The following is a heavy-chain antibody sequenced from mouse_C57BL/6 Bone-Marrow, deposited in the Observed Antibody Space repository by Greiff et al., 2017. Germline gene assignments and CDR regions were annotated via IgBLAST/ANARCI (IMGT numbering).Heavy chain of an antibody. CDR2: IYPRGGNT. D-gene: IGHD1-2*01. CDR3: ATLLYYFDY. V-gene: IGHV1-81*01. CDR1: GSTFTSYG. J-gene: IGHJ2*01. Sequence: VQLQQSGAELARPGASVKLSCTASGSTFTSYGISWVKQRTGQGLEWIGAIYPRGGNTYYNEKFKGKATLTADKSSSTAYMELRSLTSEDSAVYFCATLLYYFDYWGQGTTLTVSS.